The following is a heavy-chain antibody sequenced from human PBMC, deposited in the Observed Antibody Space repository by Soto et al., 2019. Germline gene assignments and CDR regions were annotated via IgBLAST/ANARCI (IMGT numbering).Heavy chain of an antibody. V-gene: IGHV4-34*01. D-gene: IGHD6-6*01. J-gene: IGHJ6*02. CDR3: ARVGKAARPEGGYYYYGMDV. CDR2: INHSGST. CDR1: GGSFSGYY. Sequence: SETLSLTCAVYGGSFSGYYWSWIRQPPGKGLEWIGEINHSGSTNYNPSLKSRVAISVDTSKNQFSLKLSSVTAADTAVYYCARVGKAARPEGGYYYYGMDVWGQGTTVTVSS.